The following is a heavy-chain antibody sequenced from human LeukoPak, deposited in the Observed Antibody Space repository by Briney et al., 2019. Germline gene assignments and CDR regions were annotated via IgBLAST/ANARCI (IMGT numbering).Heavy chain of an antibody. Sequence: SETLSLTCTVSGGSISSYYWSWIRQPPGKGLEWIGYIYYSGSTNYNPSLKSRVTISVDTSKNQFSLKLSSVTAADTAVYYCARARLYSSSIGDAFDIWAKGQWSPSLQ. D-gene: IGHD6-13*01. J-gene: IGHJ3*02. CDR1: GGSISSYY. CDR2: IYYSGST. V-gene: IGHV4-59*01. CDR3: ARARLYSSSIGDAFDI.